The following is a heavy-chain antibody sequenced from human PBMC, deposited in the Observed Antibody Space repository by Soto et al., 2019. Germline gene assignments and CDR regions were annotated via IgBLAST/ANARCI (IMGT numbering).Heavy chain of an antibody. CDR2: ISYSGST. J-gene: IGHJ4*02. D-gene: IGHD3-10*01. CDR3: ARGSSWQLSFHY. CDR1: SDSISSYY. V-gene: IGHV4-59*01. Sequence: PSETLSLTCTVSSDSISSYYWSWIRQPPGKRLEWIGYISYSGSTDYNPSLKSRVTISGDTSKNQFSLKVSSVTAADTAVYYCARGSSWQLSFHYRGPGPLRTVSS.